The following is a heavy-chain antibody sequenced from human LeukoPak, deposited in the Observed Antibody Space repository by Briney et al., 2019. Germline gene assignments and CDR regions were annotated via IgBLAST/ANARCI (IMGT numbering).Heavy chain of an antibody. CDR2: INPSDDST. D-gene: IGHD3-22*01. CDR3: ARAYYESSAYRHAVYFDY. CDR1: GYTFNSSY. Sequence: ASVKVSCKASGYTFNSSYMHWVRQAPGQGLEWMGIINPSDDSTRYTQKFQGRVTMTKDTSTNTVYMHLSSLSSDDTAVYYCARAYYESSAYRHAVYFDYWGQGTLVTVSS. J-gene: IGHJ4*02. V-gene: IGHV1-46*02.